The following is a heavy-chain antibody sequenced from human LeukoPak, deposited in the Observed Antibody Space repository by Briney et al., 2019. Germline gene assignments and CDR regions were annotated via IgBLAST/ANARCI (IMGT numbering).Heavy chain of an antibody. CDR2: IIPIFGTA. Sequence: SVKVSCKASGGTFSSYAISWVRQAPGQGLEWMGGIIPIFGTANYAQKFQGRVTITADESTSTAYMELSSLRSEDRAVYYCARGDYYDSSGYYSNWGQGTLVTVSS. V-gene: IGHV1-69*13. CDR3: ARGDYYDSSGYYSN. D-gene: IGHD3-22*01. CDR1: GGTFSSYA. J-gene: IGHJ4*02.